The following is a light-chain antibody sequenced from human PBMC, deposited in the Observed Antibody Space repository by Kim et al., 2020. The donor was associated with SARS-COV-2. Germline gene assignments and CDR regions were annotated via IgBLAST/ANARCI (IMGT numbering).Light chain of an antibody. CDR1: ESVYSDY. V-gene: IGKV3D-20*01. J-gene: IGKJ1*01. CDR3: HQYGSSPWT. CDR2: DGS. Sequence: PGETATLSCGASESVYSDYVAWYQQRPGLAPRLLIYDGSTRAIGIPDSFSGSGSGTDFTLTISRLEPEDFAVYYCHQYGSSPWTFGQGTKVE.